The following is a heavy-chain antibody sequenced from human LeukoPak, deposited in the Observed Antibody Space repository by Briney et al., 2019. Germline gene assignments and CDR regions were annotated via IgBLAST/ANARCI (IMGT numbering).Heavy chain of an antibody. CDR2: INVHNGNT. Sequence: GASVKVSCKASGYTFTRYGITWVRQAPGQGLEWMGRINVHNGNTKYAQKLQGRVTMTRDTSISTAYMELSRLRSDDTAVYYCARGSMIVVVRVLGYWGQGTLVTVSS. J-gene: IGHJ4*02. V-gene: IGHV1-18*01. CDR3: ARGSMIVVVRVLGY. D-gene: IGHD3-22*01. CDR1: GYTFTRYG.